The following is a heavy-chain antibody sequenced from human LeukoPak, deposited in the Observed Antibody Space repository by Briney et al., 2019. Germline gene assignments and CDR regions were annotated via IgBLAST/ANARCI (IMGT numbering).Heavy chain of an antibody. J-gene: IGHJ1*01. D-gene: IGHD1-26*01. Sequence: PGGSLRLSCAASGFRFRSYGMHWVRQAPGEGLEGVAYTLSYGSFSYYADSVKGRLHISKENSTNTLYLEQINLRGEDSAVYYCVKAVAFPSYTYFLIWGQGTLVIVSS. V-gene: IGHV3-30*02. CDR2: TLSYGSFS. CDR3: VKAVAFPSYTYFLI. CDR1: GFRFRSYG.